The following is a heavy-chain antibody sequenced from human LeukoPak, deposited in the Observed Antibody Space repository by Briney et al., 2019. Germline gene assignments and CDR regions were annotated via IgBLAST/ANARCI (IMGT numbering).Heavy chain of an antibody. J-gene: IGHJ4*02. V-gene: IGHV1-18*01. D-gene: IGHD5-12*01. CDR1: GYTFTSYG. CDR3: ARQSGYDYSMDY. CDR2: ISAYNGNT. Sequence: GASVKVSSKASGYTFTSYGINWVRQAPGQGLEWMGWISAYNGNTNYAQKLQGRVTMTTDTSTSTAYMELRSLTSDDTAVYYCARQSGYDYSMDYWGQGTLVTVSS.